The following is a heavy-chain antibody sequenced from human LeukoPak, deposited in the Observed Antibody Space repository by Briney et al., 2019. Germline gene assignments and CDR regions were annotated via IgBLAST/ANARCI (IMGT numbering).Heavy chain of an antibody. J-gene: IGHJ4*02. CDR3: ARQGDSSWLNKLDH. V-gene: IGHV5-51*01. D-gene: IGHD6-13*01. CDR2: IYPGDSDT. Sequence: GESLTISCKGSGYSFTSHWIGWARQTPSKGLEWMGIIYPGDSDTKYSPSFQGQVTISADKSISTAYLQWSSLKASDTAIYYCARQGDSSWLNKLDHWGQGTLVTVSS. CDR1: GYSFTSHW.